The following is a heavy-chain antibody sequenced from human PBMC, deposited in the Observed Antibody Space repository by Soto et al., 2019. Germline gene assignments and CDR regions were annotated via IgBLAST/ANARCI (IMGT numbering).Heavy chain of an antibody. D-gene: IGHD3-10*01. CDR1: GFTFSSYA. Sequence: GGSLRLSCAASGFTFSSYAMSWVRQAPWKGLEWVSAISGSGGSTYYADSVKGRFTISRDNSKNTLYLQMNSLRAEDTAVYYCAKSRNYYGSGSPNWFDPWGQGTLVTVSS. CDR3: AKSRNYYGSGSPNWFDP. CDR2: ISGSGGST. J-gene: IGHJ5*02. V-gene: IGHV3-23*01.